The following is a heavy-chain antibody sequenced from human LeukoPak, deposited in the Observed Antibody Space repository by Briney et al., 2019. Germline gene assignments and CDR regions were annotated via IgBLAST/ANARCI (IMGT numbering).Heavy chain of an antibody. D-gene: IGHD3-3*01. CDR3: ARAPLRTIFGVGDYYYYYGMDV. Sequence: ASVKVSCKASGYTFTSYAMHWVRQAPGQRLEWMGWINAGNGNTKYSQKFQGRVTITRDTSASTAYMELSSLRSEDTAVYYCARAPLRTIFGVGDYYYYYGMDVWGQGTTVTVSS. CDR2: INAGNGNT. CDR1: GYTFTSYA. J-gene: IGHJ6*02. V-gene: IGHV1-3*01.